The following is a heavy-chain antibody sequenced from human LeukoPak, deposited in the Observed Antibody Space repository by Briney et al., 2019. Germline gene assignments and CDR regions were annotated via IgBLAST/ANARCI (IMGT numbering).Heavy chain of an antibody. J-gene: IGHJ4*02. CDR1: RYKFANFW. D-gene: IGHD3-22*01. CDR3: ARGARRLYYDSSGYYVY. V-gene: IGHV5-51*01. Sequence: GESLKISCQGSRYKFANFWIGWVRQTPGKGLEWMGIIYPGDSDIRYSPSFQGQVTISADTSINTAFLQWSSLKASDTAMYYCARGARRLYYDSSGYYVYWGQGTLVTVSS. CDR2: IYPGDSDI.